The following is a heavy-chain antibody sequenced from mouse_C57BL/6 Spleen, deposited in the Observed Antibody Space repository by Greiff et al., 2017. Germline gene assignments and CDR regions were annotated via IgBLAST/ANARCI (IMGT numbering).Heavy chain of an antibody. CDR3: ARRQTDY. CDR1: GFTFSDYG. D-gene: IGHD6-1*01. Sequence: EVKLMESGGGLVKPGGSLKLSCAASGFTFSDYGMHWVRQAPEKGLEWVAYISSGSSTLYYADTVKGRFTISRDNAKNTLFLQMTSLRSEDTAMYYCARRQTDYWGQGTTLTVSS. V-gene: IGHV5-17*01. J-gene: IGHJ2*01. CDR2: ISSGSSTL.